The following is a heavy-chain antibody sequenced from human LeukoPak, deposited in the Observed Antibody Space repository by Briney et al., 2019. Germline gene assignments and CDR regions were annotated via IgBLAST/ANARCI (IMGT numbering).Heavy chain of an antibody. J-gene: IGHJ6*03. CDR2: INPSGGST. D-gene: IGHD2-15*01. CDR3: ARAGDCSGGSCYLYYYYYMDV. CDR1: GGTFSSYA. V-gene: IGHV1-46*01. Sequence: ASVKVSCKASGGTFSSYAISWVRQAPGQGLEWMGIINPSGGSTSYAQKFQGRVTMTRDTSTSTVYMELSSLRSEDTAVYYCARAGDCSGGSCYLYYYYYMDVWGKGTTVTISS.